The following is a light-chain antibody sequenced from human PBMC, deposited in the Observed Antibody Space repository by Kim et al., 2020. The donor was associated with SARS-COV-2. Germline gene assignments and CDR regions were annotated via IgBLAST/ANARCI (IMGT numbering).Light chain of an antibody. Sequence: SPGESATLSCMASQSVSSSYLAWYQQKPGQAPRLLIYGASSRATGIPDRFSGSGSGTDFTLTISRLEPEDFAVYYCQQYGSSPSYSFGQGTKLEI. V-gene: IGKV3-20*01. CDR2: GAS. CDR1: QSVSSSY. J-gene: IGKJ2*03. CDR3: QQYGSSPSYS.